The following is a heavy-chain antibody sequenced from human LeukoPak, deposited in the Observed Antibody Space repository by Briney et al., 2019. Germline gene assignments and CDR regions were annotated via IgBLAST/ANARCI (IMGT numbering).Heavy chain of an antibody. J-gene: IGHJ3*02. Sequence: PSETLSLTCTVSGGSISSYYWSWIRQPPGKGLEWIGYFYYSGNTNYNPSLKSRVTISVDTSKNQFSLKLSSVTAADTAVYYCAGTNVANSFDIWGQGTMVTVSS. CDR3: AGTNVANSFDI. CDR1: GGSISSYY. D-gene: IGHD1-1*01. CDR2: FYYSGNT. V-gene: IGHV4-59*01.